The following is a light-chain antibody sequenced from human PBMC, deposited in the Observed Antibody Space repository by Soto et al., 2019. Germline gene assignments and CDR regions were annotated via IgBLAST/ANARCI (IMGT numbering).Light chain of an antibody. CDR1: SSDVGSYNL. Sequence: SLGHSITISCTGTSSDVGSYNLVSWYQQHPGKAPKLMIYEVSKRPSGVSNRFSGSKSGNTASLTISGLQVEDEADYYCCSYAGSSTMVFGTGTKVTVL. CDR3: CSYAGSSTMV. J-gene: IGLJ1*01. V-gene: IGLV2-23*02. CDR2: EVS.